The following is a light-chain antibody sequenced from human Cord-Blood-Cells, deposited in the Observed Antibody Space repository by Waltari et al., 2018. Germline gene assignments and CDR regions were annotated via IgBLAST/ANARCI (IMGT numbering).Light chain of an antibody. Sequence: DIQMTQSPSSPSASVVDRVTITCRASQSISSYLNWYQQKPGKAPKLLIYAASSMQSGVPERFSGSGSGTDFTLTISSLQPEDFAAYYCQQCYSTPYSFGQGTKLEIK. J-gene: IGKJ2*03. V-gene: IGKV1-39*01. CDR2: AAS. CDR3: QQCYSTPYS. CDR1: QSISSY.